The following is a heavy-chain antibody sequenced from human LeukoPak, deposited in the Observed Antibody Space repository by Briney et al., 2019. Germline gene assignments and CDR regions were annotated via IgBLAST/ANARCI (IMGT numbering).Heavy chain of an antibody. CDR2: IGSSGSRT. Sequence: GRSLRLSCAASGFSLGNYAMSWVRQPPGKGLEWVSGIGSSGSRTYYVDSVKGRFTVFRDNSKNTLYLQMNSLRAEDTAIYYCAKDYGGISYDWYFDLWGRGTQVTVSS. D-gene: IGHD4-23*01. J-gene: IGHJ2*01. CDR1: GFSLGNYA. V-gene: IGHV3-23*01. CDR3: AKDYGGISYDWYFDL.